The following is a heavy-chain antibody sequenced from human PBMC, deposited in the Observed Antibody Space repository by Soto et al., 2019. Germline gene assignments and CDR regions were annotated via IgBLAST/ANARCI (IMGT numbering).Heavy chain of an antibody. CDR2: VSGSGDTT. CDR3: VMKVAGTRPLAH. J-gene: IGHJ4*02. CDR1: GFTFSSYA. V-gene: IGHV3-23*01. Sequence: EVQLLESGGGLVQPGGSLRLSCAASGFTFSSYAMNWVRQAPGKGLEWVSTVSGSGDTTYYTDSVKGRFTISRDNSKNTLYLQMNSLRAEDTAVYYCVMKVAGTRPLAHGGQGTLVTVSS. D-gene: IGHD6-19*01.